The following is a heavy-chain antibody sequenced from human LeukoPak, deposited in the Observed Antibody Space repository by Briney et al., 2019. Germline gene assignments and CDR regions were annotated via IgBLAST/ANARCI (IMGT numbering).Heavy chain of an antibody. CDR1: GGSTTSSDYL. CDR2: ISYSGSP. CDR3: ARTDVYYHSGGLDA. V-gene: IGHV4-30-4*01. Sequence: PSETLSLTCTVSGGSTTSSDYLWTWIRQSPGTGLEWMGYISYSGSPYYNPSLKDRITISLDTSKNQFSLNLSSVTASDTAIYYCARTDVYYHSGGLDAWGQGTTVTVSS. J-gene: IGHJ6*02. D-gene: IGHD3-10*01.